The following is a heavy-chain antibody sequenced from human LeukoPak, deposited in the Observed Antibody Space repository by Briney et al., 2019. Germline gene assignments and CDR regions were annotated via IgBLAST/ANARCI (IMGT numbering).Heavy chain of an antibody. CDR2: TSGSGGST. D-gene: IGHD5-18*01. J-gene: IGHJ4*02. CDR1: GFTFSSYA. Sequence: GGSLRLSCAASGFTFSSYAMSWVRQAPGKGLEWVSATSGSGGSTYYADSVKGRFTISRDNSKNTLYLQMNSLRAEDTAVYYCAKDTSYGYSYGYFDYWGQGTLVTVSS. V-gene: IGHV3-23*01. CDR3: AKDTSYGYSYGYFDY.